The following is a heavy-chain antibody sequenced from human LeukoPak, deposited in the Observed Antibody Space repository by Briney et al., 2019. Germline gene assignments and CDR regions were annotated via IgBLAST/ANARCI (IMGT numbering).Heavy chain of an antibody. V-gene: IGHV1-24*01. CDR2: FDPEDGEI. CDR1: GYTLTELS. D-gene: IGHD5-12*01. J-gene: IGHJ5*02. Sequence: ASVKVSCKISGYTLTELSMHWVRQAPGKGLEWMGGFDPEDGEIVYAQKFQGRVTMTEDTSTDTAYMGLSSLRSEDTAVYYCARDRYDIVATIFRDWFDPWGQGTLVTVSS. CDR3: ARDRYDIVATIFRDWFDP.